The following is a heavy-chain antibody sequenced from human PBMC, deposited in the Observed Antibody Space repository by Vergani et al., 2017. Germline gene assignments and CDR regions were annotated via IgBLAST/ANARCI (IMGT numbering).Heavy chain of an antibody. CDR1: GGSISSGDHC. Sequence: QVQLQESGTGVVKPSQTLSLTCAVSGGSISSGDHCWTWIRQRPGKGLEWIGYIYYSGSTYYNPSLKSRVTISVDTSKNQFSLKLSSVTAADTAVYYCARRXTEWELRVDDAFDIWGQGTMVTVSS. CDR2: IYYSGST. D-gene: IGHD1-26*01. CDR3: ARRXTEWELRVDDAFDI. J-gene: IGHJ3*02. V-gene: IGHV4-30-4*08.